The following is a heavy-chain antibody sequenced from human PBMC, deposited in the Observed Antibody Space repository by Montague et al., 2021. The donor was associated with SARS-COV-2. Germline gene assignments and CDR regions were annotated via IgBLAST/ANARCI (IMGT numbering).Heavy chain of an antibody. V-gene: IGHV4-59*01. D-gene: IGHD3-3*01. CDR1: GGSISNYY. CDR2: INYSGST. CDR3: ARGIGSYNYGLDV. J-gene: IGHJ6*02. Sequence: SETLSLTCTVYGGSISNYYWSWIRQPPGRGLEWIGYINYSGSTDYSPSLKSRVTISLDTSKNQFSLKVTSVTAADTAVYYCARGIGSYNYGLDVWGPGATVTVSS.